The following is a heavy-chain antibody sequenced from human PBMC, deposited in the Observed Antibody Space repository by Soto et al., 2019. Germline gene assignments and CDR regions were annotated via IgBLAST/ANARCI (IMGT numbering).Heavy chain of an antibody. CDR2: IYYSGST. Sequence: PSETLSLTCTVSGGSISSGDYYWSWIRQHPGKGLEWIGDIYYSGSTYYNPSLKSRVTISVDTSKNQFSLKLSSVTAADTAVYYCARDQPAARDYYDSSGYQGMGGMDVWGQGTTVTVSS. CDR3: ARDQPAARDYYDSSGYQGMGGMDV. CDR1: GGSISSGDYY. V-gene: IGHV4-31*03. D-gene: IGHD3-22*01. J-gene: IGHJ6*02.